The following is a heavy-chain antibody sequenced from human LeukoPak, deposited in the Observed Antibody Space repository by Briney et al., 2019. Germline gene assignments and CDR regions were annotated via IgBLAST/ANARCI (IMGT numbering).Heavy chain of an antibody. CDR2: ISGSGGST. CDR3: AKGGRGVIFGWFDP. J-gene: IGHJ5*02. Sequence: GGSLRLSCAASGFTFSSYAMSWVRQAPGKGLEWVSAISGSGGSTYYADSVKGRFTISRDNSKNTLYLQMNSLRAEDTAAYYCAKGGRGVIFGWFDPWGQGTLVTVSS. D-gene: IGHD3-10*01. V-gene: IGHV3-23*01. CDR1: GFTFSSYA.